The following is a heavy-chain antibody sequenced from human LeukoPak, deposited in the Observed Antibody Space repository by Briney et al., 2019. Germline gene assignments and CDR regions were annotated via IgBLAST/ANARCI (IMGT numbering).Heavy chain of an antibody. Sequence: ASVKVSCKASGYTFTSYGISWVRQAPGQGLEWMGWISAYNGNTNYAQKLQGRVTMTTDTSTSTAYMELRSLRSDDTAVYYCARDRYYYDSSGYYYEYWGRGTLVTVSS. V-gene: IGHV1-18*01. CDR3: ARDRYYYDSSGYYYEY. D-gene: IGHD3-22*01. CDR2: ISAYNGNT. CDR1: GYTFTSYG. J-gene: IGHJ4*02.